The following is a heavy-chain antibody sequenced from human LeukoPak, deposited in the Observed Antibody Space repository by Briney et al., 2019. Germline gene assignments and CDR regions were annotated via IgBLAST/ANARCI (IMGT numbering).Heavy chain of an antibody. Sequence: SETLSLTCAVYGGSFSGYFWNWLRQPPGKGLEWIGEINHSGTTHHNPSLKSRVTISIDTSKNQISLKLTSVTAADTGVYFCARGPESGSYFAWFGPWGQGTLVTVSS. J-gene: IGHJ5*02. D-gene: IGHD3-10*01. CDR2: INHSGTT. V-gene: IGHV4-34*01. CDR1: GGSFSGYF. CDR3: ARGPESGSYFAWFGP.